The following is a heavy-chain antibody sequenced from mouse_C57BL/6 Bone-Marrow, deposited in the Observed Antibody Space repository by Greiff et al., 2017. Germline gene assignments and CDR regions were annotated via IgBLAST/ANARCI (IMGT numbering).Heavy chain of an antibody. CDR1: GFSLTSYA. V-gene: IGHV2-9-1*01. D-gene: IGHD3-2*02. CDR3: ARKQLRPHYYAMDY. Sequence: VKLVESGPGLVAPSQSLSITCTVSGFSLTSYAISWVRQPPGKGLEWLGVIWTGGGTNYNSALKSRLSISKDNSKSQVFLKMNSLQTDDTARYYCARKQLRPHYYAMDYWGQGTSVTVSS. CDR2: IWTGGGT. J-gene: IGHJ4*01.